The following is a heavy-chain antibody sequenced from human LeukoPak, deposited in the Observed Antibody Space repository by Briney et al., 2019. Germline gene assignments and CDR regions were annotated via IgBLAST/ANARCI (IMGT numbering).Heavy chain of an antibody. CDR1: GYTFAAHH. Sequence: ASVKVSCKASGYTFAAHHIHWVRQAPGQGLEWMGWILPDGRDTKYSQKFQDRMTLTTDTSTNTAYMELSRLKPDDTAAYYCSGHYGPGPVWGQGTLISASP. J-gene: IGHJ4*02. CDR3: SGHYGPGPV. CDR2: ILPDGRDT. V-gene: IGHV1-2*02. D-gene: IGHD3-10*01.